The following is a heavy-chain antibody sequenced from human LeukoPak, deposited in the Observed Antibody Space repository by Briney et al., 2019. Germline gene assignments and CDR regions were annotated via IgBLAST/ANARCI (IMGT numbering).Heavy chain of an antibody. V-gene: IGHV3-23*01. CDR2: ISGSGGST. J-gene: IGHJ4*02. CDR1: GFTFSSYA. D-gene: IGHD6-19*01. CDR3: AKDPSGIAVAGDGYFDY. Sequence: GGSLRLSCAASGFTFSSYAMSWVRQAPGKGLEWVSAISGSGGSTYYADSVKGRYTISRDNSKNTLYLQMNSLRAEDTAVYYCAKDPSGIAVAGDGYFDYWGQGTLVTVSS.